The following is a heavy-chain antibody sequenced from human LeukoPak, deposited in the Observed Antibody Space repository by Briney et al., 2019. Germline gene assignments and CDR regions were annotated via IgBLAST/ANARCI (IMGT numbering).Heavy chain of an antibody. D-gene: IGHD4-17*01. CDR1: GDSVSSNSAA. CDR2: TYYRSKWYN. J-gene: IGHJ6*03. Sequence: SQTLSLTCAISGDSVSSNSAAWNWIRQSPSRGLEWLGRTYYRSKWYNDYAVSVKSRITINPDTSKNQFSLQLNSVTPEDTAVYYCAREPLTVTDTYYYYYMDVWGKGTTVTVSS. V-gene: IGHV6-1*01. CDR3: AREPLTVTDTYYYYYMDV.